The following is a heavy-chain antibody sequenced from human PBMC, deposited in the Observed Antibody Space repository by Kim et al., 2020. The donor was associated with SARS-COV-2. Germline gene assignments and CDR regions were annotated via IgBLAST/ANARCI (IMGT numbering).Heavy chain of an antibody. CDR2: VYETVTA. Sequence: SETLSLTCSVSGDSLSGSYWTWIRHSPAKGLEWIGSVYETVTAYYDPSLKSRVIISTDMSKNHFSLDLRFVTVEDTARYYCVRGFPSFDPWGQGILVTVS. J-gene: IGHJ5*02. V-gene: IGHV4-59*01. CDR1: GDSLSGSY. CDR3: VRGFPSFDP.